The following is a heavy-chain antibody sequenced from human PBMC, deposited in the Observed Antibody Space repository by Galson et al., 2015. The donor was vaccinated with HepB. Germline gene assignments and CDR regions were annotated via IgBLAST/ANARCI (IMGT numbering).Heavy chain of an antibody. CDR1: GYTFTGYY. J-gene: IGHJ6*02. Sequence: SVKVSCKASGYTFTGYYMHWERQAPGQGLEWMGRINPNSGGTDYAQKFQGRVTMTRDTSISTAYMELSSLRSDDTAVYYCARQTTTTVIYHGMDVWGQGTTVTV. CDR2: INPNSGGT. V-gene: IGHV1-2*06. CDR3: ARQTTTTVIYHGMDV. D-gene: IGHD4-11*01.